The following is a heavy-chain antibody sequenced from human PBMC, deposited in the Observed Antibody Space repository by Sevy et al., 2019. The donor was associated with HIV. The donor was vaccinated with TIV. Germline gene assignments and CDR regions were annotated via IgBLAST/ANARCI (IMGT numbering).Heavy chain of an antibody. D-gene: IGHD3-22*01. CDR2: IKQDGSEK. CDR1: GFTFSSYW. CDR3: AREVESWLQPYQRYYYYMDV. Sequence: GGSLRLSCAASGFTFSSYWMSWVRQAPGKGLEWVANIKQDGSEKYYVDSVKGRFTISRENAKNSLYRQMNSLRAEDTAGYYCAREVESWLQPYQRYYYYMDVWGKGTTVTVSS. V-gene: IGHV3-7*01. J-gene: IGHJ6*03.